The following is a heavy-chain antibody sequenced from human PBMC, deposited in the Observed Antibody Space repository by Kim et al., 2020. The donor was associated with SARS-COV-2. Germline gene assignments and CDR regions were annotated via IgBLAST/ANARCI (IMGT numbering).Heavy chain of an antibody. D-gene: IGHD3-16*01. CDR3: VRGGAV. J-gene: IGHJ6*02. V-gene: IGHV3-74*03. Sequence: NTDGSSTLYADSVKGRFTISRDSAKNTAFLQMNSLRVEDTAVYYCVRGGAVWGQGTTVTVSS. CDR2: NTDGSST.